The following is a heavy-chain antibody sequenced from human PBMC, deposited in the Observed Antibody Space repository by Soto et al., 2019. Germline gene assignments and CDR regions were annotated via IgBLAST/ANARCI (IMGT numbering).Heavy chain of an antibody. D-gene: IGHD3-16*01. J-gene: IGHJ4*02. CDR3: ARRGGALGY. V-gene: IGHV3-23*01. CDR1: GFTFSSYA. Sequence: EVQLMESGGGLVQPGGSLRLSCAASGFTFSSYAMSWVRQAPGKGLEWVSVITGSGSTTYHADSVKGRFTISRDNSKNTLYLQRNSLRAEDTAVYYCARRGGALGYWGQGTLVTVSS. CDR2: ITGSGSTT.